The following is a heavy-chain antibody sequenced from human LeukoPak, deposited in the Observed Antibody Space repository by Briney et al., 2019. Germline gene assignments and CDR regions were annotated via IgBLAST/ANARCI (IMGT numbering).Heavy chain of an antibody. CDR3: ARHGRSGWFDY. CDR2: IHYSGST. CDR1: GGSISSYY. V-gene: IGHV4-59*08. Sequence: PSETLSLTCTVSGGSISSYYWSWIRQPPGKGLEWIGYIHYSGSTNYNPSLKSRVTISVDTSKNQFSLKLSSVTAADTAVYYCARHGRSGWFDYWGQGTLVTVSS. J-gene: IGHJ4*02. D-gene: IGHD6-19*01.